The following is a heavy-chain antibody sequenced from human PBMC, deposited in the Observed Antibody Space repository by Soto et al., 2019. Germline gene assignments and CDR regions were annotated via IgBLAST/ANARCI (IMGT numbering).Heavy chain of an antibody. CDR2: IWYDGSNK. J-gene: IGHJ6*02. V-gene: IGHV3-33*01. Sequence: QVQLVESGVGVVQPGRSLRLSCAASGFTFSSYGMHWFRQAPGKGLEWVAVIWYDGSNKYYADSVKGRFTISRDNSKNTLYLQMNSLRAEDTAVYYCARVHDFWSGYYLLYYYYGMDVWGQGTTVTVS. CDR3: ARVHDFWSGYYLLYYYYGMDV. CDR1: GFTFSSYG. D-gene: IGHD3-3*01.